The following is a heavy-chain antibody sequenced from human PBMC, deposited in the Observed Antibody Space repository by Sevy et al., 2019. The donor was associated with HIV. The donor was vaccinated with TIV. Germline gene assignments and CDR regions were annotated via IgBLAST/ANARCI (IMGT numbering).Heavy chain of an antibody. CDR2: ISYDGSNK. J-gene: IGHJ6*02. CDR1: GFTFSSYA. V-gene: IGHV3-30*04. D-gene: IGHD4-17*01. CDR3: ARDYGDHYYYGMDV. Sequence: GGSLRLSCAASGFTFSSYAMHWVRRAPGKGLEWVAVISYDGSNKYYADSVKGRFTISRDNSKNTLYLQMNSLRAEDTAVYYCARDYGDHYYYGMDVWGQGTTVTVSS.